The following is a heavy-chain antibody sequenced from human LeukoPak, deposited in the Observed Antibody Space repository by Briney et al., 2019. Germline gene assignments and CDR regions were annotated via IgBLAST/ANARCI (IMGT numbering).Heavy chain of an antibody. J-gene: IGHJ4*02. CDR2: IYYSGST. V-gene: IGHV4-34*01. CDR3: ARVYYDFWSGSTDY. CDR1: GGSFSGYY. Sequence: SETLSLTCAVYGGSFSGYYWSWIRQSPGKGLEWIGSIYYSGSTYYNPSLKSRVTISVDTSKNQFSLKLSSVTAADTAVYYCARVYYDFWSGSTDYWGQGTLVTVSS. D-gene: IGHD3-3*01.